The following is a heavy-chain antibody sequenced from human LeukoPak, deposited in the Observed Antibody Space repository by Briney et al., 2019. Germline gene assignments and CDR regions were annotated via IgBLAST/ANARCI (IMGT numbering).Heavy chain of an antibody. D-gene: IGHD3-3*01. V-gene: IGHV3-15*01. CDR2: IKSKTAGGTT. CDR1: GFTFSNAW. Sequence: GGSLRLSCAASGFTFSNAWMSWVRQAPGKGLEWVGRIKSKTAGGTTDYAAPVKGRFTISRDDSKNTLYLQMNSLKTEDTAVYYCTTGTSLYYDFWSGYPVGMDVWGQGTTVTVSS. J-gene: IGHJ6*02. CDR3: TTGTSLYYDFWSGYPVGMDV.